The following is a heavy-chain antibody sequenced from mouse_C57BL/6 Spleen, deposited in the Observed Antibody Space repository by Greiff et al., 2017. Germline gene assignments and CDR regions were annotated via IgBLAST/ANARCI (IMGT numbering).Heavy chain of an antibody. J-gene: IGHJ2*01. CDR3: TRRVYYYGSSLDY. Sequence: VKLQESGAELVRPGASVTLSCKASGYTFTDYEMHWVKQTPVHGLEWIGAIDPETGGTAYNQKFKGKAILTADKSSSTAYMELRSLTSEDSAVYYCTRRVYYYGSSLDYWGQGTTLTVSS. V-gene: IGHV1-15*01. CDR1: GYTFTDYE. D-gene: IGHD1-1*01. CDR2: IDPETGGT.